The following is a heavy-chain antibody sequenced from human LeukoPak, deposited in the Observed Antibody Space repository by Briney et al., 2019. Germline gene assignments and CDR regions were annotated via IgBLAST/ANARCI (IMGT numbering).Heavy chain of an antibody. J-gene: IGHJ6*02. V-gene: IGHV3-13*01. D-gene: IGHD2-2*01. Sequence: GGSLRLSCAASGFTFSNYDMHWVRQVTGKGLEWVSAFHSAGDTHYSGSVKGRFATSRENAKNSFYLQMNNLRAGDTALYYCARGSCSSSSCYERLNGLDVWGQGTPVTVSS. CDR3: ARGSCSSSSCYERLNGLDV. CDR1: GFTFSNYD. CDR2: FHSAGDT.